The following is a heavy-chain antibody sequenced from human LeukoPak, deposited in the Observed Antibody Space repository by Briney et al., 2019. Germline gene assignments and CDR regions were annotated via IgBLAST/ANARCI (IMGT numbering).Heavy chain of an antibody. CDR3: AKDEFVASDFTGAFDI. J-gene: IGHJ3*02. Sequence: PGRSLRLSCAASGFTFDDYAMHWVRQAPRTGLEWVSGISWNSGSIAYADSVKGRFTISRDNAKNSLYLQMNSLRADDMALYYCAKDEFVASDFTGAFDIWGQGTMVTVSS. D-gene: IGHD2-8*02. CDR2: ISWNSGSI. CDR1: GFTFDDYA. V-gene: IGHV3-9*03.